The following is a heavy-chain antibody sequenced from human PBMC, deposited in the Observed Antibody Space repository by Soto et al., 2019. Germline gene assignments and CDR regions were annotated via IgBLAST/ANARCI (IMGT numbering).Heavy chain of an antibody. J-gene: IGHJ6*02. V-gene: IGHV1-2*02. CDR2: INPNSGGT. CDR1: GYTFTGYY. CDR3: ARDLTAVDYYGMDV. Sequence: ASVKVSCKASGYTFTGYYMHWVRQAPGQGLEWMGCINPNSGGTNYAQKFQGRVTMTRDTSISTAYMELSRLRSDDTAVYYCARDLTAVDYYGMDVWGQGTTVTVSS.